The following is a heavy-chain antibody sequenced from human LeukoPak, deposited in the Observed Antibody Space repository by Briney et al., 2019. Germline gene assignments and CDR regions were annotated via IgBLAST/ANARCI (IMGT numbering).Heavy chain of an antibody. CDR1: GYTFTSYG. V-gene: IGHV1-18*04. CDR2: ISAYNGNT. D-gene: IGHD2-2*01. Sequence: WASVKVSCKAAGYTFTSYGISWVRQAPGQGLEWMGWISAYNGNTNYAQKPQGRVTMTTDTSTSTVYMELRSLRSDDTAVYYCARGGLYCSSTSCYGIEYWGQGTLVTVSS. J-gene: IGHJ4*02. CDR3: ARGGLYCSSTSCYGIEY.